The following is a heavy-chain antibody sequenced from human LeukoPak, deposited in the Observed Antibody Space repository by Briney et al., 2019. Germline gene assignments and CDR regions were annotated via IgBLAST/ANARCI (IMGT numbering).Heavy chain of an antibody. D-gene: IGHD6-6*01. CDR2: INPRGGST. Sequence: ASVKVSCKASGYTFTSYYMHWVRQAPGQGLEWMGIINPRGGSTSYAQKFQGRVTTARDTSTSTVYMGLSSLRSEDTAVYYCARGGESSIAARPVDYWGQGTLVTVSS. J-gene: IGHJ4*02. CDR1: GYTFTSYY. CDR3: ARGGESSIAARPVDY. V-gene: IGHV1-46*01.